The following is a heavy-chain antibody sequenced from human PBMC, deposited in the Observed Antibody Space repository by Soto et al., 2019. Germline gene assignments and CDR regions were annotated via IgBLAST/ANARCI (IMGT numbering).Heavy chain of an antibody. J-gene: IGHJ3*02. V-gene: IGHV1-69*13. CDR2: IIPIFGTA. CDR1: GGTFSSYA. CDR3: ARGRAIVVVPAAMRRSPDAFDI. Sequence: GASVKGSCKASGGTFSSYAISWVRQAPGQGLEWMGGIIPIFGTANYAQKFQGRVTITADESTSTAYMELSSLRSEDTAVYYCARGRAIVVVPAAMRRSPDAFDIWGQGTMVTVSS. D-gene: IGHD2-2*01.